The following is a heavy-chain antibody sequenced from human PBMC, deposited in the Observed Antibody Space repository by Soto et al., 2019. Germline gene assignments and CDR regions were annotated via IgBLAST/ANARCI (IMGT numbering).Heavy chain of an antibody. D-gene: IGHD4-17*01. CDR1: GGSFSGYY. CDR3: ARGRRTTVTIDY. J-gene: IGHJ4*02. CDR2: INHSGST. V-gene: IGHV4-34*01. Sequence: QVQLQQWGAGLLKPSETLSLTCAVYGGSFSGYYWSWIRRPPGKGLEWIGEINHSGSTNYNPSLKSLVTISVDTSKNQFSLKLSSVTAADTAVYYCARGRRTTVTIDYWGQGTLVTVSS.